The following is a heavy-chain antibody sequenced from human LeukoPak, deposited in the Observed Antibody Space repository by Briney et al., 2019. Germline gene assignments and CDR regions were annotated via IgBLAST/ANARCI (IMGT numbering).Heavy chain of an antibody. CDR1: GYTFTSNY. Sequence: ASVKVSCKAFGYTFTSNYMHWVRQAPGQGPEWMGVISPSGGSTTYAQKFQGRVTMTRDTSISTAYMELSRLRSDDTAVYYCARVAAAGADWFDPWGQGTLVTVSS. J-gene: IGHJ5*02. D-gene: IGHD6-13*01. CDR3: ARVAAAGADWFDP. CDR2: ISPSGGST. V-gene: IGHV1-46*01.